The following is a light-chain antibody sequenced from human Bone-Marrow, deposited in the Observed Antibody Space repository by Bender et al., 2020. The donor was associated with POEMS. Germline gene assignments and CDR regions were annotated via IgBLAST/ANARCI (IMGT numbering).Light chain of an antibody. V-gene: IGLV3-25*02. J-gene: IGLJ1*01. CDR1: ALPRQF. Sequence: SSDLTQPPSVSVSPGQTARITCSGDALPRQFTYWFQQKPGQAPVLVINSETGRPSGVPDRFSGSKSGYTASLTISGLQAEDEGDYYCQSYDTRLSAYVFAPGTRVTVL. CDR3: QSYDTRLSAYV. CDR2: SET.